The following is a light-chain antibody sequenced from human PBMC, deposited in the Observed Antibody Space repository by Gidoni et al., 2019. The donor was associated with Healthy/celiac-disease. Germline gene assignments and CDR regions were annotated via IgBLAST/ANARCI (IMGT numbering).Light chain of an antibody. Sequence: EIVLTQSPATLSLSPGERATLSCRASQRVSSYLAWYQQKPGQAPRLLIYDASNRATGIPARFSGSGSGTDFTLTISSLEPEDVAVYYCQQRSNWPQYTFXQXTKLEIK. CDR2: DAS. V-gene: IGKV3-11*01. CDR3: QQRSNWPQYT. J-gene: IGKJ2*01. CDR1: QRVSSY.